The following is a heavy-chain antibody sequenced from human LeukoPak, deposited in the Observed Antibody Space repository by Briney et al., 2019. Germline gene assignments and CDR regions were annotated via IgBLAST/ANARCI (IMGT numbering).Heavy chain of an antibody. D-gene: IGHD1-26*01. Sequence: ASVKVSCKASGYTFTGYYMHWVRQAPGQGLEWMGWINTNNGGTNYAQKFQGRVTMTRDTSISTAYMDLSRLKSDDTAVYYCAREGYGGGQDFDVWGQGTMVTVSS. V-gene: IGHV1-2*02. CDR2: INTNNGGT. CDR3: AREGYGGGQDFDV. CDR1: GYTFTGYY. J-gene: IGHJ3*01.